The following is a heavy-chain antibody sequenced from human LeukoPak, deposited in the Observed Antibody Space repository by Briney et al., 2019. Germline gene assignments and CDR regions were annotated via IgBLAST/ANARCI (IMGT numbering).Heavy chain of an antibody. J-gene: IGHJ6*03. CDR2: INHSGST. V-gene: IGHV4-34*01. D-gene: IGHD6-19*01. Sequence: PSETLSLTCAVYGGSFSGYYWSWIRQPPGKGLEWIGEINHSGSTNYNPSLKSRVTISVDTSKNQFSLKLSSVTAADTAVYYCARCLGGTVWYYYYYMDVWGKGTTVTVSS. CDR1: GGSFSGYY. CDR3: ARCLGGTVWYYYYYMDV.